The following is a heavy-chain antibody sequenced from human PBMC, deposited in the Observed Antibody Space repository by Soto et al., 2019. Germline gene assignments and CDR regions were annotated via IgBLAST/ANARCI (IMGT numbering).Heavy chain of an antibody. CDR3: ARGKYYYDSSGYYGNWFDP. Sequence: PSETLSLTCTVSGGSISCGGYYWSWIRQHPGKGLEWIGYIYYSGSTNYNPSLKSRVTISVDKSKNQFSLKLSSVTAADTAVYYCARGKYYYDSSGYYGNWFDPWGQGTLVTVSS. CDR1: GGSISCGGYY. J-gene: IGHJ5*02. V-gene: IGHV4-31*03. D-gene: IGHD3-22*01. CDR2: IYYSGST.